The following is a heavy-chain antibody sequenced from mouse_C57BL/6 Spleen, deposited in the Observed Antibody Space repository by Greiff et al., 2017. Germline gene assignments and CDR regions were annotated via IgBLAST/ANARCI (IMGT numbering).Heavy chain of an antibody. V-gene: IGHV1-7*01. CDR2: INPSSGYT. Sequence: QVQLQQSGAELAKPGASVKLSCKASGYTFTSYWMHWVKQRPGQGLEWIGYINPSSGYTKYNQKFKDKATLTADKSSSTAYMQLSSLTYEDSAVYYCARDYYGNYYAMDDWGQGTSVTVSS. D-gene: IGHD2-1*01. J-gene: IGHJ4*01. CDR3: ARDYYGNYYAMDD. CDR1: GYTFTSYW.